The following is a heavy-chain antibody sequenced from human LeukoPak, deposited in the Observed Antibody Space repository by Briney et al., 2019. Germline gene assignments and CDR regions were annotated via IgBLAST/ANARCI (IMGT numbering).Heavy chain of an antibody. CDR3: ARVGSAITMVRGVIIRRYYFDY. Sequence: GGSLRLSCAASGFTFSNYAMTWVRQAPGKGLEWVSYISSSGSTIYYADSVKGRFTISRDNAKNSLYLQMNSLRAEDTAVYYCARVGSAITMVRGVIIRRYYFDYWGQGTLVTVSS. J-gene: IGHJ4*02. D-gene: IGHD3-10*01. CDR1: GFTFSNYA. V-gene: IGHV3-48*03. CDR2: ISSSGSTI.